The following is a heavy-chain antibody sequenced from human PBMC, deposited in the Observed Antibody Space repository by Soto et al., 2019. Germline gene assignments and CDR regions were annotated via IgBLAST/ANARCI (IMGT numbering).Heavy chain of an antibody. V-gene: IGHV4-39*01. CDR3: AVLGGMVILKGTIDY. CDR1: GGSISSSSYY. Sequence: PSETLSLTCTVSGGSISSSSYYWCWIRQPPGKGLEWIGSIYYSGSTYYNPSLKSRVTISVDTSKNQFSLKLSSVTAADTAVYYCAVLGGMVILKGTIDYWGQGTLVTVSS. J-gene: IGHJ4*02. D-gene: IGHD3-9*01. CDR2: IYYSGST.